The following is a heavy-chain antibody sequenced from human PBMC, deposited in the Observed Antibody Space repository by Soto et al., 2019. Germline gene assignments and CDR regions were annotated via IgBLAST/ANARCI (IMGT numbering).Heavy chain of an antibody. CDR1: GFTFGDYG. V-gene: IGHV3-9*01. CDR3: LKDGLTSLFGLVYDGSNI. D-gene: IGHD3-3*01. J-gene: IGHJ3*02. CDR2: VTWNSGNI. Sequence: EVQLVESGGGLVQPGRSLRLSCVASGFTFGDYGMHWVRQAPGRGPEWVSGVTWNSGNIAYAETVKGRFTISRDNAKNSLYLHMNSLRPEDTALYYCLKDGLTSLFGLVYDGSNIWGHGTMVIVSS.